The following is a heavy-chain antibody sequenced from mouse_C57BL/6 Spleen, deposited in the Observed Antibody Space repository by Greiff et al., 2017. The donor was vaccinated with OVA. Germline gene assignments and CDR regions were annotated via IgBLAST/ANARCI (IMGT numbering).Heavy chain of an antibody. CDR1: GYTFTSYW. CDR2: IDPSDSET. Sequence: QVQLQQPGAELVRPGSSVKLSCKASGYTFTSYWMHWVKQRPIQGLEWIGNIDPSDSETHYNQKFKDKATLTVDKSSSTAYMQLSSLTSEDSAVYYCERSILLRYPQQYFDVWGTGTTVTVSS. D-gene: IGHD1-1*01. J-gene: IGHJ1*03. V-gene: IGHV1-52*01. CDR3: ERSILLRYPQQYFDV.